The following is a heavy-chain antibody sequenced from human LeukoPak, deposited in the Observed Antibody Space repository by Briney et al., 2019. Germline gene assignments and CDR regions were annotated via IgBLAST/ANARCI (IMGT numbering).Heavy chain of an antibody. J-gene: IGHJ6*03. CDR1: GFTFSSYS. CDR3: ARGQNWNSYYYYYYMDV. D-gene: IGHD1-1*01. Sequence: GGSLRLSCAASGFTFSSYSMNWVRQAPGKGLEWVSYISSSSSTIYYADSVKGRFTISRDNAKNSLYLQMNSLRAEDTAVYYCARGQNWNSYYYYYYMDVWGKGTTVTVSS. CDR2: ISSSSSTI. V-gene: IGHV3-48*01.